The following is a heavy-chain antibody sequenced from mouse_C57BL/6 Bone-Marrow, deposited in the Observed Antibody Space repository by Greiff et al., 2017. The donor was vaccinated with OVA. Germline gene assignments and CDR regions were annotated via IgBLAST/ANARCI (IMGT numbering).Heavy chain of an antibody. D-gene: IGHD2-4*01. CDR1: GFTFGSYG. J-gene: IGHJ2*01. V-gene: IGHV5-6*01. CDR3: ARQIYYDYYFDY. Sequence: EVQRVESGGDLVKPGGSLKLSCAASGFTFGSYGMSWVRQTPDKRLEWVATISSGGSYTYYPDSVKGRFTISRDNAKNTLYLQMSSLKSEDTAMYYCARQIYYDYYFDYWGQGTTLTVSS. CDR2: ISSGGSYT.